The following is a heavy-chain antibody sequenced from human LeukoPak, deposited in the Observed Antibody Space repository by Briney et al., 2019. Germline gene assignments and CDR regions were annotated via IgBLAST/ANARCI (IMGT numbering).Heavy chain of an antibody. D-gene: IGHD5/OR15-5a*01. V-gene: IGHV3-7*01. CDR2: IKGDGSEK. J-gene: IGHJ6*04. CDR3: ATRLCTITACRASSYKSLDV. Sequence: GGSLRLSCAASGFTFSTYWMSWVRQAPGKGLEWVANIKGDGSEKYYVNSMKGRVTISRDNARSSLYLQFNSLRVEDTAVYYCATRLCTITACRASSYKSLDVWGKGTTVTVSS. CDR1: GFTFSTYW.